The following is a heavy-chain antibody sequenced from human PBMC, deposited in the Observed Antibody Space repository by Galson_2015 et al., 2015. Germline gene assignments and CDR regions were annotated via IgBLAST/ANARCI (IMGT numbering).Heavy chain of an antibody. D-gene: IGHD3-10*01. Sequence: SETLSLTCTVSGGSISSSSYYWGWIRQPPGKGLEWIGSIYYSGSTYYNPSLKSRVTISLDTSKNQFSLKLSSVTAADTAVYYCARHGGMGLWFGEFGNYFDYWGQGTLVTVSS. CDR1: GGSISSSSYY. CDR3: ARHGGMGLWFGEFGNYFDY. J-gene: IGHJ4*02. V-gene: IGHV4-39*01. CDR2: IYYSGST.